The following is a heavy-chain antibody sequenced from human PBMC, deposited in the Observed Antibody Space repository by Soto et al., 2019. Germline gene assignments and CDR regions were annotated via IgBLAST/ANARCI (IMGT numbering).Heavy chain of an antibody. V-gene: IGHV1-69*02. CDR2: IIPILGIA. D-gene: IGHD3-16*01. Sequence: SVKVSSKDSGGTFSSYTISWVRQAPGQRLEWMGRIIPILGIANYVQKFQGRVTITADKSAGPADRGRSGLRFVDPAVYYCPSWAPRDFDYWGQGTLVPVSP. CDR1: GGTFSSYT. CDR3: PSWAPRDFDY. J-gene: IGHJ4*02.